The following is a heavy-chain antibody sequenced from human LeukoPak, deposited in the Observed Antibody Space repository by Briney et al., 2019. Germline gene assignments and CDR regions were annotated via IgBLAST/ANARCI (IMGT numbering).Heavy chain of an antibody. V-gene: IGHV1-2*02. CDR2: INPYSGGT. Sequence: GASVKVSCKTSGYTFTGYYMHWVRQAPGQGLAWMGWINPYSGGTNYAQEFLGRVTMTRDTSISTVYMELSRLRSDDTAVYYCARDLSGGDYGGNSGAFDVWGQGTMVTVSS. CDR1: GYTFTGYY. J-gene: IGHJ3*01. CDR3: ARDLSGGDYGGNSGAFDV. D-gene: IGHD4-23*01.